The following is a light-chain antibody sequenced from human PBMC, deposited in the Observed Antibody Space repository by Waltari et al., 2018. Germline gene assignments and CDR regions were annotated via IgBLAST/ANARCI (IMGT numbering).Light chain of an antibody. CDR3: CSYAGSSTWV. V-gene: IGLV2-23*02. Sequence: QSALTQPASVSGSPGQSITISCTGTSSDVGGYNYVPWYQQPPGKAPKLMIYDVSKRPSGVSKRFSGSKSGNTAALTISGLQAEDEADYDCCSYAGSSTWVFGGGTKLTVL. CDR1: SSDVGGYNY. CDR2: DVS. J-gene: IGLJ3*02.